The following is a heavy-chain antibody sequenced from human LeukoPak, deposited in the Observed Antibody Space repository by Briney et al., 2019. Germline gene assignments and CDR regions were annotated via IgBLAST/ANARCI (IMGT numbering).Heavy chain of an antibody. CDR2: ISSSSRYI. CDR1: GFTFSNYS. V-gene: IGHV3-21*01. D-gene: IGHD2-21*01. Sequence: GGSLRLSCAASGFTFSNYSMNWVGQAPGKGLEGVSSISSSSRYIYYADSVKGRFTISRDNAKNSLYLQMNSLRAEDTAVYYCARSMAQDVDAFDIWGQGTMVTVSS. J-gene: IGHJ3*02. CDR3: ARSMAQDVDAFDI.